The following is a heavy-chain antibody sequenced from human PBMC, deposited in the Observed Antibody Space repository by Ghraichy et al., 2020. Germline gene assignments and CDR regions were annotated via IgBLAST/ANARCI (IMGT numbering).Heavy chain of an antibody. CDR1: GFTFRSYS. V-gene: IGHV3-21*01. CDR2: ISSSSSYI. CDR3: AREIGVAVAGTDY. D-gene: IGHD6-19*01. J-gene: IGHJ4*02. Sequence: GESLNISCAASGFTFRSYSMNWVRQAPGKGLEWVSFISSSSSYIYYADSVKGRFTISRDNAKNSLYLQMNSLRVEDTAVYYCAREIGVAVAGTDYWGQGTLVTVFS.